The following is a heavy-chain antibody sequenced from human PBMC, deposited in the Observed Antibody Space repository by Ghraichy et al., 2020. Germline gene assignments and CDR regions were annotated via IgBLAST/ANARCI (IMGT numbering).Heavy chain of an antibody. CDR3: ARRESLNSRAFDH. V-gene: IGHV3-23*01. J-gene: IGHJ5*02. Sequence: GGSLRLSCAASGFTFNIYGMSWVRQAPGKGLEWVSGIGGNGVSTIYADSVKGRFTISRDNSKNTLYLQMNSLRDEDTALYYCARRESLNSRAFDHWGQGTLVTVSS. D-gene: IGHD5-24*01. CDR1: GFTFNIYG. CDR2: IGGNGVST.